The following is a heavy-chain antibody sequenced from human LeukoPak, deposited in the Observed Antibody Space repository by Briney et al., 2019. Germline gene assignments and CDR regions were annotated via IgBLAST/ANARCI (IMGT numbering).Heavy chain of an antibody. D-gene: IGHD3-22*01. CDR2: ISYIGST. Sequence: SETLSLTCAVSADSFSSHYWTWIRQPPGKGLEWIGYISYIGSTNYNPSLKSRVTISIDTSKNQFSLKLTSVTAADTAVYYCARGGDYYDSSGYYSGFDYWGQGTLVTVSS. CDR1: ADSFSSHY. V-gene: IGHV4-59*11. CDR3: ARGGDYYDSSGYYSGFDY. J-gene: IGHJ4*02.